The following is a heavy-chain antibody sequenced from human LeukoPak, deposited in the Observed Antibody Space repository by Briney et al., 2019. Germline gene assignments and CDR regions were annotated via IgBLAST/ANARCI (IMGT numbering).Heavy chain of an antibody. CDR1: GRSISSSSYY. V-gene: IGHV4-39*07. Sequence: SETLSLTCTVSGRSISSSSYYWGWIRQPPGKGLEWIGSIYYSGSTYYNPSLKSRVTISVDTSKNQFSLKLSSVTAADTAEYYCARDNPAADHAFDYWGQGTLVTVSS. D-gene: IGHD2-15*01. CDR2: IYYSGST. J-gene: IGHJ4*02. CDR3: ARDNPAADHAFDY.